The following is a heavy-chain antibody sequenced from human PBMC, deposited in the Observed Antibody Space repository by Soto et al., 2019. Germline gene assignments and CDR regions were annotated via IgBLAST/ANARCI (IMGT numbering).Heavy chain of an antibody. CDR3: ARLRSGF. CDR1: GFTFSNYW. D-gene: IGHD3-10*01. Sequence: EVQLVESGGGLVQPGGSLRLSCAASGFTFSNYWMNWVRQAPGKGLEWVANIKQDGSEKYYGDSVKGRFTISRDNAKNSLYLQMNSLRAEGTAVYYCARLRSGFWGQGTLVTVSS. CDR2: IKQDGSEK. V-gene: IGHV3-7*04. J-gene: IGHJ4*02.